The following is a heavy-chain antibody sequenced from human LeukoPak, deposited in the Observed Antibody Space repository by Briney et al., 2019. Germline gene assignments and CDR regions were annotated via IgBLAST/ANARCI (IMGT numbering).Heavy chain of an antibody. V-gene: IGHV3-21*01. CDR1: GFTLSSYS. J-gene: IGHJ4*02. D-gene: IGHD3-10*01. CDR3: ARDDYGSGSYDY. CDR2: ISSSSSYI. Sequence: PGGSLRLSCAASGFTLSSYSMNWVRQAPGKGLEWVSSISSSSSYIYYADSVKGRFTISRDNAKNSLYLQMNSLRAEDTAVYYCARDDYGSGSYDYWGQGTLVPVSS.